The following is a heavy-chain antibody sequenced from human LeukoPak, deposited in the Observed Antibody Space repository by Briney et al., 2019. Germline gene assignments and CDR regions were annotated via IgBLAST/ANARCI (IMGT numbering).Heavy chain of an antibody. CDR1: GLTFSSHW. CDR2: ITNDGSST. V-gene: IGHV3-74*01. CDR3: ARGRPHGNDY. D-gene: IGHD4-23*01. J-gene: IGHJ4*02. Sequence: GGSLRLSCAASGLTFSSHWMHWVRQAPGKGLVWVARITNDGSSTTYADSVKGRFSISRDNAKNTLYLQMNSLRVEDTAVYYCARGRPHGNDYWGQGTLVTVSS.